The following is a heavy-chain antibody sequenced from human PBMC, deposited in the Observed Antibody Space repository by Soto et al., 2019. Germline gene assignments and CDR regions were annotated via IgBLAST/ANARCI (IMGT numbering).Heavy chain of an antibody. Sequence: GGALRLSCAASGLTFRMYAMSWVRQALGKGLEWLCGISGSGDSTYDAGSVKGRFTISRDNSKNTLYLQMNSLRAEDTAIYYCATDVEAYYGFNHFDYWGQVALVTNSS. D-gene: IGHD3-3*01. J-gene: IGHJ4*02. V-gene: IGHV3-23*01. CDR2: ISGSGDST. CDR1: GLTFRMYA. CDR3: ATDVEAYYGFNHFDY.